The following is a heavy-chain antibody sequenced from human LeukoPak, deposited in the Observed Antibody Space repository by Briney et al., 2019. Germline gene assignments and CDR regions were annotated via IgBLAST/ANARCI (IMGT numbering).Heavy chain of an antibody. Sequence: PGGSLRLSCAASGFTFDDYAMHWVRQAPGKGLEWVSGISWNSGSIGYADSVKGRFTISRDNAKNSLYLQMNSLRAEGTALYYCAKDIGSGSSGPHSRWGQGTMVTVSS. CDR3: AKDIGSGSSGPHSR. V-gene: IGHV3-9*01. CDR2: ISWNSGSI. CDR1: GFTFDDYA. J-gene: IGHJ3*01. D-gene: IGHD3-22*01.